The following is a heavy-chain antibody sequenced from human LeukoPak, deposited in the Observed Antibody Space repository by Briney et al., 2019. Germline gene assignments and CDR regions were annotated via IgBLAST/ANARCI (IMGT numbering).Heavy chain of an antibody. Sequence: ASVKVSCKASGYTFTSYAMHWVRQAPGQRREWMGWINACNGNTKDSQKFQGRVTITRDTAASTAYMELSSLRSEDTAVYYCAREYYYDSSRMWGFRWFDPWGQGTLVTVSS. V-gene: IGHV1-3*01. CDR3: AREYYYDSSRMWGFRWFDP. J-gene: IGHJ5*02. CDR2: INACNGNT. CDR1: GYTFTSYA. D-gene: IGHD3-22*01.